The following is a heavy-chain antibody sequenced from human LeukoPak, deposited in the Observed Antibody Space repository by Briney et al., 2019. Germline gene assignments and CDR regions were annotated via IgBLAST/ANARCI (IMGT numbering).Heavy chain of an antibody. CDR1: GFTFSSSW. CDR3: ARDPCHGALDY. D-gene: IGHD2-2*01. J-gene: IGHJ4*02. Sequence: GGSLRLSCVASGFTFSSSWMSWVRRAPGKGLEWVANIKQDGTEEYYVDSVRGRFSISKDNAKNSLYLQMNSLRAEDTAVYYCARDPCHGALDYWGQGALVTVSS. V-gene: IGHV3-7*03. CDR2: IKQDGTEE.